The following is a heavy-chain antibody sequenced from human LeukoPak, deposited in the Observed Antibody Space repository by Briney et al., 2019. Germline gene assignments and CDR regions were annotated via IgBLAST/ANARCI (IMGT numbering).Heavy chain of an antibody. CDR2: IYYSGST. D-gene: IGHD1-7*01. V-gene: IGHV4-59*01. CDR1: GGSISSYY. J-gene: IGHJ4*02. CDR3: ARVSPNLRFDY. Sequence: SSETLSLXCTVSGGSISSYYWSSVRQPPGKGLELIGYIYYSGSTNYNPSLKSRVTISVDTSKNQFSLKLSSVTAADTAVYYCARVSPNLRFDYWGQGTLVTVSS.